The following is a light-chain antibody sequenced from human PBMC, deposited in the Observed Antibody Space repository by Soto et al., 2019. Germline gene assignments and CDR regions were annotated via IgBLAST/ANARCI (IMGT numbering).Light chain of an antibody. Sequence: EVVMTQSPATLSVSPGERATLSCRASQSVSSNLAWYQQIPGQAPRLLIFGASTRATGVPARFSGSGSGTDFTFTISSLQSEDFAVYYCQQYYDWPPRYTFGQGTKLEIK. CDR1: QSVSSN. V-gene: IGKV3-15*01. CDR2: GAS. CDR3: QQYYDWPPRYT. J-gene: IGKJ2*01.